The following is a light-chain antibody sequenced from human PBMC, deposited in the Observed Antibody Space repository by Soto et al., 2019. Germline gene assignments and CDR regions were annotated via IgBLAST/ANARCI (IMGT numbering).Light chain of an antibody. CDR2: GAS. J-gene: IGKJ2*01. V-gene: IGKV1-39*01. Sequence: DIQMTQSPSSLSASVGDRVTVTCRASQSINSYLNWYQQKPGKAPNLLIFGASRLQSGVPSRFSVSGSGTDYTLTISSLQHEDFATYYCQQSFSAPRYTFGQGTKLEIK. CDR3: QQSFSAPRYT. CDR1: QSINSY.